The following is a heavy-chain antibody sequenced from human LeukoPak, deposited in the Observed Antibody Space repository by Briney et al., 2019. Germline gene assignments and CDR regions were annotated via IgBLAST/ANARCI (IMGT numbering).Heavy chain of an antibody. Sequence: GEPLKISCKGSGYSFTNYWIGWVRQMPGKGLEWMGRIDPSDSYTNHTPSFQGHVTISADKSISTASLQWSSLKASDTAMYYCAGTGYCSSTSCYSWFDPWGQGTLVTVSS. CDR3: AGTGYCSSTSCYSWFDP. CDR1: GYSFTNYW. D-gene: IGHD2-2*01. V-gene: IGHV5-10-1*01. CDR2: IDPSDSYT. J-gene: IGHJ5*02.